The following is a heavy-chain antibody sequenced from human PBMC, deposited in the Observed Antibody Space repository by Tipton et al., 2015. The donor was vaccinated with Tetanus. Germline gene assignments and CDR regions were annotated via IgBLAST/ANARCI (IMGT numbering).Heavy chain of an antibody. CDR2: VHHSGST. V-gene: IGHV4-34*01. J-gene: IGHJ4*02. Sequence: LRLSCAVYGGSFSGHYWSWMRQPPGKGLEWIGEVHHSGSTKYNPSLKSRVTILADTSKDQFSLRLSSETAADTALYYCAKHGDRDTIGHHFDYWTQGTLVTVSS. CDR1: GGSFSGHY. CDR3: AKHGDRDTIGHHFDY. D-gene: IGHD4-17*01.